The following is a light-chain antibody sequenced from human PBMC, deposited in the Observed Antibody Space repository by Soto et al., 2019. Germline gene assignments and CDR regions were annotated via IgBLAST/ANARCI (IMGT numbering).Light chain of an antibody. CDR3: QQGYGVPGA. CDR1: QSISTY. V-gene: IGKV1-39*01. J-gene: IGKJ2*01. Sequence: IQMTQSPSSLSASVGDRVTITCRASQSISTYLNWYQQKPGKAPKLLIYGVSSLQGGVPSRFSGSGSGTDFTLTITSLQPEDFATYYCQQGYGVPGAFGQGTKLEI. CDR2: GVS.